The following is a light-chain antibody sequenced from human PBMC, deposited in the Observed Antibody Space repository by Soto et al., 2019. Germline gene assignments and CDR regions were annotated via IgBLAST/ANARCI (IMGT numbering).Light chain of an antibody. J-gene: IGLJ2*01. V-gene: IGLV2-23*02. CDR3: SSYAGRNNFVV. CDR1: SSDVGSYNL. Sequence: QSALTQPASVSGSPGQSITISCIGTSSDVGSYNLVSWYQQHPGKAPKVLIYEVSERPSGVSNRFSGSKSGNTASLTISGLQAEDEADYYCSSYAGRNNFVVFGGGTKVTVL. CDR2: EVS.